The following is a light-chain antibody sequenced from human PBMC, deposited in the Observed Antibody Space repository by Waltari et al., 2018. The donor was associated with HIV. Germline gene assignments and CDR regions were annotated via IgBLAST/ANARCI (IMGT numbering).Light chain of an antibody. Sequence: QSVLTQPPSVSAAPGQKVIIPSPGSSPNFGNGFVSWYQHLPGAAPKLLIYDNNKRPSGISDRFSGSKSGTSATLGITGLQTGDEGDYYCGTWDRSLSGAVFGGGTKLTVL. J-gene: IGLJ2*01. CDR2: DNN. V-gene: IGLV1-51*01. CDR3: GTWDRSLSGAV. CDR1: SPNFGNGF.